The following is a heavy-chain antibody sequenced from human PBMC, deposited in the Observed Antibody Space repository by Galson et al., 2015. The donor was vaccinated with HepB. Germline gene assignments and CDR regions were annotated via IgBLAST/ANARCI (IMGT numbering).Heavy chain of an antibody. CDR1: GFTLSSYA. CDR2: ISGSGGST. V-gene: IGHV3-23*01. J-gene: IGHJ5*02. D-gene: IGHD1-26*01. CDR3: AKEVGATPKTYNWFDP. Sequence: SLRLSCAASGFTLSSYAMCWVRQAPGKGLEWVSAISGSGGSTYYADSVKGRFTISRDNSKNTLYLQMNSLRAEDTAVYYCAKEVGATPKTYNWFDPWGQGTLVTVSS.